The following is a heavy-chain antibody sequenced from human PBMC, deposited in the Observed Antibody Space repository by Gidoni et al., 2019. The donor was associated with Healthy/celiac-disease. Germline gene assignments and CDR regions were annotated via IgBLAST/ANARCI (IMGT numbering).Heavy chain of an antibody. J-gene: IGHJ3*02. Sequence: VQMVQSGAEVKKPGASVKVSCKGSGYTLTELSMHWVRQAPGKGLEWMGGFDPEDGETIYAQKFQGRVTMTEDTSTDTAYMELSSLRSEDTAVYYCATDSYCLRAPGSFCAFDIWGQGTMVTVSS. CDR2: FDPEDGET. CDR3: ATDSYCLRAPGSFCAFDI. V-gene: IGHV1-24*01. CDR1: GYTLTELS. D-gene: IGHD2-21*02.